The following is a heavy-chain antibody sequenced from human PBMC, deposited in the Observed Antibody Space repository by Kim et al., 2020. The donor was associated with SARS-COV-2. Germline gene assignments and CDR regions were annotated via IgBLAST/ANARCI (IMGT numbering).Heavy chain of an antibody. J-gene: IGHJ3*02. CDR3: AKVWGYAFGGAFDI. CDR2: ISWNSGSI. D-gene: IGHD3-10*01. Sequence: GGSLRLSCAASGLTFDDYAMHWVRQAPGKGLEWVSGISWNSGSIGYADSVKGRFTISRDNAKNSLYLQMNSLRAEDTALYYCAKVWGYAFGGAFDIWGQGTMVTVSS. CDR1: GLTFDDYA. V-gene: IGHV3-9*01.